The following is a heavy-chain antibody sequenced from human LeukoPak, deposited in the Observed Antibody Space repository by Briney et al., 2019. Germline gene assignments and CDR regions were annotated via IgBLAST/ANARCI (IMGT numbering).Heavy chain of an antibody. CDR1: GYIFTGYY. CDR3: ARVGATHDAFDI. V-gene: IGHV1-2*02. D-gene: IGHD1-26*01. CDR2: VNPNSGGT. Sequence: ASVKVSCKASGYIFTGYYMHWVRQAPGQGLEWMGWVNPNSGGTNYAQKFQGRVTVTRDTSISTAYMELSRLRSDDTAVYYCARVGATHDAFDIWGQGTMVSVSS. J-gene: IGHJ3*02.